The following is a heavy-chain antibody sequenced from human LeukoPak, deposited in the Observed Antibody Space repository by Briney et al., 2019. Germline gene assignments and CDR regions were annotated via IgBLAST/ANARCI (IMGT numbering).Heavy chain of an antibody. J-gene: IGHJ5*02. D-gene: IGHD3-3*01. CDR3: ARGVLRFGWFDP. Sequence: SETLSLTXTVSGGSIRSYYWSWIRQPAGKGLEWIGRIYTSGSTNYNPSLKSRVTMSVDTSKNQFSLKLSSVTAADTAVYYYARGVLRFGWFDPWGQGTLVTVSS. CDR2: IYTSGST. V-gene: IGHV4-4*07. CDR1: GGSIRSYY.